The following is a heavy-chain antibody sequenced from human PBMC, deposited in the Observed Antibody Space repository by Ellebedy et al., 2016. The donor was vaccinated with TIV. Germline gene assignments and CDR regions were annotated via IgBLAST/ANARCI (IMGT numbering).Heavy chain of an antibody. CDR2: MNPNSGNT. Sequence: ASVKVSXKASGYTCTSYDINWVRQATGQGPEWMGWMNPNSGNTGYAQKFQGRISMTRNTSISTAYMELSSLRSEDTAVYYCARVFATGVRHLPWWGQGTLVTVSS. CDR3: ARVFATGVRHLPW. J-gene: IGHJ4*02. D-gene: IGHD4-23*01. CDR1: GYTCTSYD. V-gene: IGHV1-8*01.